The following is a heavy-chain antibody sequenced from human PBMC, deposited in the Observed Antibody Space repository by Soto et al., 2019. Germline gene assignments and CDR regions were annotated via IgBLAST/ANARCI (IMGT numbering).Heavy chain of an antibody. V-gene: IGHV4-34*01. J-gene: IGHJ6*03. Sequence: SETLSLTCAVYGGSFSGYYWSWIRQPPGKGLEWIGEINHSGSTNYNPSLKSRVTISVDTSKNQFSLKLSSVTAADTAVYYCARLYSGYENYYYYYMGVWGKGTTVTVSS. CDR3: ARLYSGYENYYYYYMGV. CDR2: INHSGST. D-gene: IGHD5-12*01. CDR1: GGSFSGYY.